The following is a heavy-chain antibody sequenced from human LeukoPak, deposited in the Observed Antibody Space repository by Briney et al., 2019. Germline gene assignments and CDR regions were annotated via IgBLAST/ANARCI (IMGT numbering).Heavy chain of an antibody. CDR3: AKSTMGYYYFDY. D-gene: IGHD3-10*01. Sequence: SLRLSCAASGLTFDDYAMHWVRQAPGKGLEWVSGISWNSGSIGYADSVKGRFTISRDNAKNSLYLQMNSLRAEDTALYYCAKSTMGYYYFDYWGQGTLVTVSS. V-gene: IGHV3-9*01. J-gene: IGHJ4*02. CDR1: GLTFDDYA. CDR2: ISWNSGSI.